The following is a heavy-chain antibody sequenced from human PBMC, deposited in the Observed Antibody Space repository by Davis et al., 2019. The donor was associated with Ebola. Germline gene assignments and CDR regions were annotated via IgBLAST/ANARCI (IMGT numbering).Heavy chain of an antibody. CDR1: GYTFTSYG. CDR2: ISGNNGNT. CDR3: ADSLGQCTDGGCSH. J-gene: IGHJ4*02. D-gene: IGHD2-8*02. V-gene: IGHV1-18*04. Sequence: AASVKVSCKASGYTFTSYGISWVRQAPGQGLEWLGWISGNNGNTDYAQKLQGRVTMTTDTFTSTVYMELTSLRSDDTAVYYCADSLGQCTDGGCSHWGQGTLVTVSS.